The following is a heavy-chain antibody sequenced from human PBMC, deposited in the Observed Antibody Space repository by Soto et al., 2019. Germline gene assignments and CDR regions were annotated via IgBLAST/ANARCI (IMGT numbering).Heavy chain of an antibody. V-gene: IGHV3-74*01. CDR3: ARDRGFPDSFDI. CDR2: INSDGSTI. J-gene: IGHJ3*02. CDR1: GFHFGPFW. D-gene: IGHD3-10*01. Sequence: GGSLRLSCAASGFHFGPFWMHWVRQAPGKGLVWVSHINSDGSTIVYAEYVKGRFTNSRDNAKNTLYLQMNSLIVEDTAVYFCARDRGFPDSFDIWGQGTMVTVSS.